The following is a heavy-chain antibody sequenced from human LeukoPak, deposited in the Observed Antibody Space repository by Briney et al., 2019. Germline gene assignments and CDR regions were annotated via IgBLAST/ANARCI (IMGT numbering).Heavy chain of an antibody. CDR2: ISSSGGDT. CDR3: AKRGYCTSSGCYAVDY. V-gene: IGHV3-23*01. CDR1: GFTFSSSA. Sequence: PGGSLGLSCVASGFTFSSSAMTCVRQAPGKGLEWVSAISSSGGDTDYADSVKGRFTISRDNSKNTLYLQMSSLRAEDTAIYYCAKRGYCTSSGCYAVDYWGQGTLVTVSS. D-gene: IGHD2-2*01. J-gene: IGHJ4*02.